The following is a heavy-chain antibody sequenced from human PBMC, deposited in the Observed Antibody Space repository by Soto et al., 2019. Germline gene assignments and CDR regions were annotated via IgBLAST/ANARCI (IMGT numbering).Heavy chain of an antibody. CDR1: GFTVSSNY. D-gene: IGHD6-19*01. V-gene: IGHV3-53*01. CDR3: ARPSGYSSGWYWSDAFDI. J-gene: IGHJ3*02. CDR2: IYSGGST. Sequence: LRLSCAASGFTVSSNYMSWVRQAPGKGLEWVSVIYSGGSTYYADSVKGRFTISRDNSKNTLYLQMNSLRAEDTAVYYCARPSGYSSGWYWSDAFDIWGQGTMVTVSS.